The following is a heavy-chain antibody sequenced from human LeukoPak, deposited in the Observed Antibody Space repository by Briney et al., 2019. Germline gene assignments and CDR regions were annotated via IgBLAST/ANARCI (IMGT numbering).Heavy chain of an antibody. CDR2: TYYRSKLYN. CDR3: ARGTGSYSKWFDP. V-gene: IGHV6-1*01. CDR1: GDSVSSNSAT. J-gene: IGHJ5*02. D-gene: IGHD1-26*01. Sequence: SQTLSLTCAISGDSVSSNSATWNWIRQSPSRGLEWLGRTYYRSKLYNDYAVSVKGLITIDPDTSKNQFSLQLNSVTPEDTAVYYCARGTGSYSKWFDPWGQGTLVTVSS.